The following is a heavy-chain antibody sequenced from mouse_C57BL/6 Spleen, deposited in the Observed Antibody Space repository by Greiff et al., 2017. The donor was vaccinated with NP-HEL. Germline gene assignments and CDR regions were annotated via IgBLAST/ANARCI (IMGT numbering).Heavy chain of an antibody. CDR3: ARGLLRSYWYFDV. CDR2: IYPGDGDT. J-gene: IGHJ1*03. D-gene: IGHD1-1*01. V-gene: IGHV1-82*01. CDR1: GYAFSSSW. Sequence: QVPLQQSGPELVKPGASVKISCKASGYAFSSSWMNWVKQRPGKGLEWIGRIYPGDGDTNYNGKFKGKATLTADKSSSTAYMQLSSLTSEDSAVYFCARGLLRSYWYFDVWGTGTTVTVSS.